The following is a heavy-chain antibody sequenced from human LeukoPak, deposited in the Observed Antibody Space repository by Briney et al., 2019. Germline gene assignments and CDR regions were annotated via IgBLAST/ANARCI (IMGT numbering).Heavy chain of an antibody. J-gene: IGHJ5*02. CDR1: GYSFNGYY. V-gene: IGHV1-2*02. D-gene: IGHD4/OR15-4a*01. Sequence: ASVKVSCKASGYSFNGYYMHWLRQAPGHGLEWIGWINPNSGGTNYAQKLQGRITMTRDTSTSTAYMELSRLRSDDTAVYYCARLGRRGAFDRWGQGTLVTVSS. CDR3: ARLGRRGAFDR. CDR2: INPNSGGT.